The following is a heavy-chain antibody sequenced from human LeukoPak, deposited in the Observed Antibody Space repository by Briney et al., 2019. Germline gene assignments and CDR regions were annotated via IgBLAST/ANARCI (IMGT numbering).Heavy chain of an antibody. D-gene: IGHD2-2*02. Sequence: ASVKVSCKASGYTFTSYGISWVRQAPGQGLEWMGWISAYNGNTNYAQKLQGRVTMTTDTSTSTAYMELRSLRSDDTAVYYCARPSLYCSSTSCYSPPGYWGQGTLVTVSS. V-gene: IGHV1-18*01. CDR3: ARPSLYCSSTSCYSPPGY. CDR2: ISAYNGNT. CDR1: GYTFTSYG. J-gene: IGHJ4*02.